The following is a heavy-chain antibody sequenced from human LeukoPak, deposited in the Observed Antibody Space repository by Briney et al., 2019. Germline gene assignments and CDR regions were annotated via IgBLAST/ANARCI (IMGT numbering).Heavy chain of an antibody. CDR2: ISSSSSYI. CDR1: GFTFSSYG. CDR3: ARDAFDP. J-gene: IGHJ5*02. V-gene: IGHV3-21*01. Sequence: GGSLRLSCAASGFTFSSYGMHWVRQAPGKGLEWVASISSSSSYIYYADSVKGRFTISRDNAKNALYLQMSSLRAEDTAVYYCARDAFDPWGQGTLVTVSS.